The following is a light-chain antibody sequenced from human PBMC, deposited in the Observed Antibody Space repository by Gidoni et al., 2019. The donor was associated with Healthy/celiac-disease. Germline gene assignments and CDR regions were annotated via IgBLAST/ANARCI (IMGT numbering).Light chain of an antibody. CDR3: QQYGSSPLYT. CDR1: QSVSSSY. CDR2: GAS. Sequence: EIALTQSPVTLSLSPGERATLACRASQSVSSSYLAWYQQKPGQAPRLLLYGASSRATGIPDRFSGSGSVTDFTLTISRLEPEDFAVYYCQQYGSSPLYTFXQXTKLEIK. J-gene: IGKJ2*01. V-gene: IGKV3-20*01.